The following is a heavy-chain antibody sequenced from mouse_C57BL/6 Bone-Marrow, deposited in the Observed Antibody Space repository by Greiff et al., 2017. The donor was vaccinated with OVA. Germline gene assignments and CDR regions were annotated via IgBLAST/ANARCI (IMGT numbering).Heavy chain of an antibody. D-gene: IGHD1-1*01. CDR2: IRLKSDNYAT. V-gene: IGHV6-3*01. J-gene: IGHJ1*03. Sequence: EVMLVESGGGLVQPGGSMKLSCVASGFTFSNYWMNWVRQSPEKGLEWVAQIRLKSDNYATHYAESVKGRFTISRDDSKSSVYLQMNNLRAEDTGIYYCTAHYGSSPKYFDVWGTGTTVTVSS. CDR1: GFTFSNYW. CDR3: TAHYGSSPKYFDV.